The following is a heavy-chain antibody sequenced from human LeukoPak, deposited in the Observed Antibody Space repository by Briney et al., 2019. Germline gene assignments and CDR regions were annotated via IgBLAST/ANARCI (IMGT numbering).Heavy chain of an antibody. V-gene: IGHV3-73*01. CDR1: GFTFSGSA. D-gene: IGHD2-15*01. J-gene: IGHJ4*02. CDR3: TSGGGSS. CDR2: IRSKANSYAT. Sequence: GGSLKLSCAASGFTFSGSAMHWVRQASGKGLEWVGRIRSKANSYATAYAASVKGRFTIYRDDSKNKAYLQMDSLKTEDTAVYYCTSGGGSSWGQGTLVTVSS.